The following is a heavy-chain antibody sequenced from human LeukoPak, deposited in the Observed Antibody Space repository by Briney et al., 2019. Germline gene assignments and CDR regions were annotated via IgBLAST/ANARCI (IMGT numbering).Heavy chain of an antibody. D-gene: IGHD2-15*01. CDR3: ARGPQYCTGGSCYSGFDY. Sequence: GGSLRLSYAASGFTVSSNYMSWVRQAPGKGLEWVSVTYSGGSTYYADSVKGRFTISRDNSKNTLYLQMNSLRAEDTAVYYCARGPQYCTGGSCYSGFDYWGQGTLVTVSS. CDR1: GFTVSSNY. CDR2: TYSGGST. V-gene: IGHV3-66*01. J-gene: IGHJ4*02.